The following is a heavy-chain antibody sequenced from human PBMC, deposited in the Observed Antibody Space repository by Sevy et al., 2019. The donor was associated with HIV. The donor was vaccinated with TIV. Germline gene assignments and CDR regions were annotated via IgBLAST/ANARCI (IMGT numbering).Heavy chain of an antibody. Sequence: GGSLRLSCAASGFTFSDFGMQWVRQAPGKGLQWVAVIWNDGSNKYYADSVKGRFTTSGDNSSNTLYLQMNSLRAEDTAFYYCARDVRGEGIRPGDLDYWGQGTLVTVSS. CDR2: IWNDGSNK. CDR1: GFTFSDFG. D-gene: IGHD3-10*02. CDR3: ARDVRGEGIRPGDLDY. J-gene: IGHJ4*02. V-gene: IGHV3-33*01.